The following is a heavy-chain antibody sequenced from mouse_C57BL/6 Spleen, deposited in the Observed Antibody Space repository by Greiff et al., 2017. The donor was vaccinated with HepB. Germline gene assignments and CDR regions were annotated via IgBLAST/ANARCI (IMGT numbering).Heavy chain of an antibody. J-gene: IGHJ2*01. CDR2: ISYDGSN. Sequence: VQLQQSGPGLVKPSQSLSLTCSVTGYSITSGYYWNWIRQFPGNKLEWMGYISYDGSNNYNPSLKNRISITRDTSKNQFFLKLNSVTTEDTATYYCARATGDFDYWGQGTTLTVSS. CDR1: GYSITSGYY. CDR3: ARATGDFDY. V-gene: IGHV3-6*01.